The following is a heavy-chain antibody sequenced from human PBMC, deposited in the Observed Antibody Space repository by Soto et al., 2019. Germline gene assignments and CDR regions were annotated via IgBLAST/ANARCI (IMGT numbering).Heavy chain of an antibody. CDR1: GFTFSSYG. J-gene: IGHJ3*02. Sequence: GGSLRLSCAASGFTFSSYGMHWVRQAPGKGLEWVAVIWYDGSNKYYADSVKGRFTISRDNSKNTLYLQMNSLRAEDTAVYYCARDGWGTAFDIWGQGTMVTVSS. V-gene: IGHV3-33*01. CDR2: IWYDGSNK. D-gene: IGHD3-16*01. CDR3: ARDGWGTAFDI.